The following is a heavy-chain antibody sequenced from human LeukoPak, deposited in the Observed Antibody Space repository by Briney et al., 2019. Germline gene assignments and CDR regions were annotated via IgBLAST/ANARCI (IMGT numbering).Heavy chain of an antibody. CDR2: IDWDDDK. D-gene: IGHD3-22*01. V-gene: IGHV2-70*11. J-gene: IGHJ3*02. CDR1: GFSLSTSGMC. CDR3: ARILESAGYYYDSSGYIPKDAFDI. Sequence: SGPTLVNPTQTLTLTCTFSGFSLSTSGMCVSWIRQPPGKALEWLARIDWDDDKYYSTSLKTRLTISKDTSKNQVVLTMTNMDPVDTATYYCARILESAGYYYDSSGYIPKDAFDIWGQGTMVTVSS.